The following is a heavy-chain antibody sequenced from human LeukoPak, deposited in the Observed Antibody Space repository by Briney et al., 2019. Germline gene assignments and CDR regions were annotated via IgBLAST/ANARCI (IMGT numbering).Heavy chain of an antibody. CDR2: FSASGGST. Sequence: GGSLRLSCAASGFTFSSYAMSWVRQAPGKGLEWVSGFSASGGSTYYADSVKGRFTISRDNSKNTLYLQMNSLRAEDTAVYYCAKGNSGSYLMHFDYWVQGTLVTVSS. CDR3: AKGNSGSYLMHFDY. V-gene: IGHV3-23*01. CDR1: GFTFSSYA. D-gene: IGHD1-26*01. J-gene: IGHJ4*02.